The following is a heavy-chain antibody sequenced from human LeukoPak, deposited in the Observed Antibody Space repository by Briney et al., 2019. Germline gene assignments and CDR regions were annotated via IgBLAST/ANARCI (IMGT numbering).Heavy chain of an antibody. CDR2: ISSSSSTI. J-gene: IGHJ4*02. Sequence: QPGGSLRLSCAASGFTFSSYGMHWVRRAPGKGLEWVSYISSSSSTIYYADSVKGRFTISRDNAKNSLYLQMNSLRDEDTAVYYCARPYYYDSSGYPYWGQGTLVTVSS. CDR1: GFTFSSYG. CDR3: ARPYYYDSSGYPY. D-gene: IGHD3-22*01. V-gene: IGHV3-48*02.